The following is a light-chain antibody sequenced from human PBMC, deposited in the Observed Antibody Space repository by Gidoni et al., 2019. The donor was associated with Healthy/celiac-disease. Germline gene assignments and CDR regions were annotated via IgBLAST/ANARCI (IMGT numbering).Light chain of an antibody. CDR1: QSISSY. Sequence: DIPLSQSPSSLSASVGDRVTITCRASQSISSYLNWYQQKPGKAPKLLIYAAPSLQSGVPSRFSGSGSGTDFTLTISSMQPEDFATYYCQQSYSTTWTFGQGTKVEIK. J-gene: IGKJ1*01. CDR3: QQSYSTTWT. V-gene: IGKV1-39*01. CDR2: AAP.